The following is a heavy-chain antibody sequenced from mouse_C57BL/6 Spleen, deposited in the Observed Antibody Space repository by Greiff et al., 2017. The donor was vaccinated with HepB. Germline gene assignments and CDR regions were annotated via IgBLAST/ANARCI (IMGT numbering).Heavy chain of an antibody. CDR1: GYAFSSSW. D-gene: IGHD2-4*01. Sequence: QVQLKQSGPELVKPGASVKISCKASGYAFSSSWMNWVKQRPGKGLEWIGRIYPGDGDTNYNGKFKGKATLTADKSSSTAYMQLSSLTSEDSAVYFCARDSYDYGGFAYWGQGTLVTVSA. CDR2: IYPGDGDT. J-gene: IGHJ3*01. CDR3: ARDSYDYGGFAY. V-gene: IGHV1-82*01.